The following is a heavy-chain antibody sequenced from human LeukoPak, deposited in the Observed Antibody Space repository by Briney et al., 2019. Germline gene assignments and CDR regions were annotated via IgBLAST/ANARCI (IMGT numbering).Heavy chain of an antibody. CDR3: AKDLSRIAVAQRGY. D-gene: IGHD6-19*01. V-gene: IGHV3-30*02. CDR2: IRYDGSHK. Sequence: GGSLRLSCVASGFTFSYNGMHWVRQAPGKGLEWVAFIRYDGSHKYYAASVKGRFTISRDNSNNTLYLQMNSLRAEDTAVYYCAKDLSRIAVAQRGYWGQGTLVTVSS. J-gene: IGHJ4*02. CDR1: GFTFSYNG.